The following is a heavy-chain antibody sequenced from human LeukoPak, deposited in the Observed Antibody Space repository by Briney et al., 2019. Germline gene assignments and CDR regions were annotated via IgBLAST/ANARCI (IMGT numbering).Heavy chain of an antibody. CDR2: IYYSGST. CDR3: AREVIGGSYLDY. CDR1: GGSISSSSYY. D-gene: IGHD1-26*01. V-gene: IGHV4-39*02. J-gene: IGHJ4*02. Sequence: PSETLSLTCTVSGGSISSSSYYWGWIRQPPGKGLEWIGSIYYSGSTYYNPSLKSRVTISVDTSKNQFSLKLSSVTAADTAVYYCAREVIGGSYLDYWGQGTLVTVSS.